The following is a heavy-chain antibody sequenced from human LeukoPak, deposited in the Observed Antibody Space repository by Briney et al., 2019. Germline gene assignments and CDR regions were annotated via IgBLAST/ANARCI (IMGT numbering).Heavy chain of an antibody. V-gene: IGHV3-30*18. CDR1: RFTFSSYG. Sequence: PGESLRLSCTASRFTFSSYGMHWVRQAPGKGLEWVAVISHDGNDKHYADSVKGRFTISRDNSKNTLYLQMKSLREDTAVYYCAKGDLYGDYVFDYWGQGALVTVS. CDR3: AKGDLYGDYVFDY. J-gene: IGHJ4*02. D-gene: IGHD4-17*01. CDR2: ISHDGNDK.